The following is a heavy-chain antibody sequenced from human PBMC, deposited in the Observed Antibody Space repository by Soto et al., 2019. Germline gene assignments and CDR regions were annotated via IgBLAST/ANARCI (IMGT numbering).Heavy chain of an antibody. CDR2: IYYSGST. J-gene: IGHJ6*02. Sequence: QLQLQESGPGLVKPSETLSLTCTVSGGSISSSSYYWGWIRQPPGKGLEWIGSIYYSGSTYYNPFLTIRDAIYVATSKNQFSLKPSSVTAADPAVYYWAGSDFWGGYGMDVWGQGTTVTVSS. CDR3: AGSDFWGGYGMDV. CDR1: GGSISSSSYY. D-gene: IGHD3-3*01. V-gene: IGHV4-39*01.